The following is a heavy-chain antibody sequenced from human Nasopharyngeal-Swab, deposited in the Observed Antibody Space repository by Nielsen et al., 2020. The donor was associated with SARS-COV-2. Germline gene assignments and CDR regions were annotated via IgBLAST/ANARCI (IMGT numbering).Heavy chain of an antibody. CDR2: IYYSGST. CDR3: ARVSVMYNWKGVVDY. D-gene: IGHD1-20*01. J-gene: IGHJ4*02. V-gene: IGHV4-38-2*02. Sequence: WIRRPPGKGLEWIGSIYYSGSTYYNPSLKSRVTISVDTSKNQFSLKLSSVTAADTAVYYCARVSVMYNWKGVVDYWGQGTLVTVSS.